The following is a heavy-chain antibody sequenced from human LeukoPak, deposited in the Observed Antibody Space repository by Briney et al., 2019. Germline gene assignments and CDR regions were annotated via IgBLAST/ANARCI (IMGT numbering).Heavy chain of an antibody. CDR2: ISGDGGST. J-gene: IGHJ4*02. CDR3: AKDQTYYYDSASFDY. Sequence: WIRQPPGKGLEWVSLISGDGGSTYYADSVKGRFTISRDNSKNSLYLQMNSLRTEDTALYYCAKDQTYYYDSASFDYWGQGTLVTVSS. D-gene: IGHD3-22*01. V-gene: IGHV3-43*02.